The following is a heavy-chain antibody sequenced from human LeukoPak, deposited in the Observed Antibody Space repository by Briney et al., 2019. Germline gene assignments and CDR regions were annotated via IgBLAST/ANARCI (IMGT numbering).Heavy chain of an antibody. CDR1: GDTFTGYY. CDR2: INPNSGGT. CDR3: ARDLGYCSSTSCQGSYFDY. V-gene: IGHV1-2*02. Sequence: GASVKVSCKASGDTFTGYYMHWVRQAPGQGLEWMGWINPNSGGTNYAQKFQGRVTMTRDTSISTAYMELSRLRSDDTAVYYCARDLGYCSSTSCQGSYFDYWGQGTLVTVSS. J-gene: IGHJ4*02. D-gene: IGHD2-2*01.